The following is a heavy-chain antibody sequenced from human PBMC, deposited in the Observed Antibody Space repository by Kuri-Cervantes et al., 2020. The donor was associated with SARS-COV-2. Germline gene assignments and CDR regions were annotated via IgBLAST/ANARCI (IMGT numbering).Heavy chain of an antibody. CDR3: GRDRSGGGIKRGGWYFDL. J-gene: IGHJ2*01. D-gene: IGHD3-16*01. V-gene: IGHV3-30-3*01. Sequence: GESLKISCAASGFTFSSYWMSWVRQAPGKGLEWVAVISYDGSNKYYADSVKGRFTISRDNSKNTLYLQMNSLRAEDLAVYYCGRDRSGGGIKRGGWYFDLWGRGTLVTVSS. CDR2: ISYDGSNK. CDR1: GFTFSSYW.